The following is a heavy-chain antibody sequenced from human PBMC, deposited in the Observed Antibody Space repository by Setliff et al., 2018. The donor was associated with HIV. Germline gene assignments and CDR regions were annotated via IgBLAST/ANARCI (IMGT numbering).Heavy chain of an antibody. V-gene: IGHV4-38-2*01. Sequence: SETLSLTCAVSSYSISSGYYWGWIRQPPGKGLEWIGNIYHSGSTYYNTSLKSRVTISVDTSKNQFSLKLSSVAAADTAVYYCARVQVSGTYPIDYWGQGTLVTVSS. CDR1: SYSISSGYY. D-gene: IGHD3-10*01. CDR2: IYHSGST. J-gene: IGHJ4*02. CDR3: ARVQVSGTYPIDY.